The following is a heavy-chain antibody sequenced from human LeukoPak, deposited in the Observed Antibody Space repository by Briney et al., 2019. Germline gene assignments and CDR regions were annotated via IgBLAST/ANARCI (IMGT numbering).Heavy chain of an antibody. CDR3: AKGPPNWGYDY. J-gene: IGHJ4*02. CDR2: MSPNSGDT. V-gene: IGHV1-8*01. D-gene: IGHD7-27*01. Sequence: ASVKVSCKASGYTFTSYDFNWVRQATGQRPEWMGWMSPNSGDTGYAQKFQDRVTTTRNTSISTAYMELSSLRSDDTAVYYCAKGPPNWGYDYWGPGTQVTVSS. CDR1: GYTFTSYD.